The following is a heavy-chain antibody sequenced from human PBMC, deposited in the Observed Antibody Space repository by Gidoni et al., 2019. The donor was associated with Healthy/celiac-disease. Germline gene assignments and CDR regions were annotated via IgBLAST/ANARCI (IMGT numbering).Heavy chain of an antibody. CDR1: GFTFSSYS. CDR3: ARDPHCSSTSCYAPAFDI. Sequence: EVQLVESGGGLVKPGGSLRLSCAASGFTFSSYSMNWVRQAPGQGLEWVSSISSSSSYIYYADSVKGRFTISRDNAKNSLYLQMNSLRAEDTAVYYCARDPHCSSTSCYAPAFDIWGQGTMVTVSS. D-gene: IGHD2-2*01. V-gene: IGHV3-21*01. J-gene: IGHJ3*02. CDR2: ISSSSSYI.